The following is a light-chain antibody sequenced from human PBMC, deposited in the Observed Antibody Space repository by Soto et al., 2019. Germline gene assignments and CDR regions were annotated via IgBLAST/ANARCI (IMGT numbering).Light chain of an antibody. J-gene: IGKJ1*01. CDR3: LQYNTYWT. CDR1: QSISSW. Sequence: DIQMTQSPSTLSASVGDRVTITCRASQSISSWLAWYQQKPGKAPKLLIYRASALETGVPSRFSGSGSGTEFTLAISSLQPDDFANYYCLQYNTYWTFGQGTKVEIK. CDR2: RAS. V-gene: IGKV1-5*03.